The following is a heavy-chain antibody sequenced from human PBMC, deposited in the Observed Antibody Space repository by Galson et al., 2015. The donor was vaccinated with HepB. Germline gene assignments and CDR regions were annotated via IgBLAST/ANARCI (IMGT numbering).Heavy chain of an antibody. D-gene: IGHD6-13*01. Sequence: SLRLSCAASGFTFSSYAMHWVRQAPGKGLEWVAVISYDGSNKYYADSVKGRFTISRDNSKNTLYLQMNNLRAEDTAVYYCARDGIAAAGTVDYWGQGTLVTVSS. CDR2: ISYDGSNK. CDR1: GFTFSSYA. J-gene: IGHJ4*02. V-gene: IGHV3-30*04. CDR3: ARDGIAAAGTVDY.